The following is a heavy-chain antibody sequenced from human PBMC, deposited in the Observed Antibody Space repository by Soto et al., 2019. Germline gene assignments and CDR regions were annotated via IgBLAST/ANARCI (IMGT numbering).Heavy chain of an antibody. J-gene: IGHJ5*02. Sequence: PSETLSLTCTVSGGSVSSGSYYWSWIRQPPGKGLEWIGYIYYSGSTNYNPSLKSRVTISVDTSKNQFSLKLSSVTAADTAVYYCAREIAGEIAAAGTNWVDPWGQGTLVTVSS. V-gene: IGHV4-61*01. CDR3: AREIAGEIAAAGTNWVDP. CDR1: GGSVSSGSYY. CDR2: IYYSGST. D-gene: IGHD6-13*01.